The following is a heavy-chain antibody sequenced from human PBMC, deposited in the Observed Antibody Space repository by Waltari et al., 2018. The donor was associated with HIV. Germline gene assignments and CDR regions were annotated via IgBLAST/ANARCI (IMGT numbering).Heavy chain of an antibody. Sequence: QVVLQQSGPGLLKSSQTLSLTCAISGDTVSSSNSAWNWIRQSPSRGLEWLGMTYYVSKWYSDYALSVRSRITIRADTSKNQFSLQLNSVTPEDTAVYFCARDGPGDYYYYGVDVWGLGTTITVSS. CDR2: TYYVSKWYS. D-gene: IGHD1-1*01. CDR3: ARDGPGDYYYYGVDV. CDR1: GDTVSSSNSA. V-gene: IGHV6-1*01. J-gene: IGHJ6*02.